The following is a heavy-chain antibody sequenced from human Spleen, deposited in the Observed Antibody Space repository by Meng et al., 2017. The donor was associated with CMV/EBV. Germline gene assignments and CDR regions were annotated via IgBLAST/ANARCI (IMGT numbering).Heavy chain of an antibody. D-gene: IGHD3-3*01. J-gene: IGHJ2*01. V-gene: IGHV4-39*07. CDR2: IYYGRST. Sequence: SETLSLTCTVSGGSISSSLYYWGWIRQPPGNGLEWIGSIYYGRSTYYNPSLKSRVTISIDTSKNQFYLRLSSVTAADTAFYYCAKYDFWNGFYWYFDLWGRGTLVTVSS. CDR3: AKYDFWNGFYWYFDL. CDR1: GGSISSSLYY.